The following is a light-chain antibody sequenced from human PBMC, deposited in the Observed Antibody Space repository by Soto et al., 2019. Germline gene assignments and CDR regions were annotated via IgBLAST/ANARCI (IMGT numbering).Light chain of an antibody. CDR3: QQRTNWPRT. V-gene: IGKV3-11*01. J-gene: IGKJ1*01. Sequence: EIVLTQSPATLSLSPGERATLSCRASQSVSSYFAWYQQKPGQAPRLLIYDASNRATGIPARFSGSGSGTDFTLTISSLEPEDFAFYYCQQRTNWPRTFGQGTKVDIK. CDR2: DAS. CDR1: QSVSSY.